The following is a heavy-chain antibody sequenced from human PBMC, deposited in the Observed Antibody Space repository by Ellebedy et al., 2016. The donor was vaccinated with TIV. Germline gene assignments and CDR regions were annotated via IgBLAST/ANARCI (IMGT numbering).Heavy chain of an antibody. Sequence: GGSLRLSCAASGFTFGNCGMHWVRQAPGKGLEWVAVIWYDGSNKYYADSVKGRFTISRDNSKNTLYLQMNSLSAEDTAVYYCARTFGGGGRMNAFEIWGQGTMVTVSS. CDR2: IWYDGSNK. D-gene: IGHD3-16*01. CDR3: ARTFGGGGRMNAFEI. J-gene: IGHJ3*02. CDR1: GFTFGNCG. V-gene: IGHV3-33*01.